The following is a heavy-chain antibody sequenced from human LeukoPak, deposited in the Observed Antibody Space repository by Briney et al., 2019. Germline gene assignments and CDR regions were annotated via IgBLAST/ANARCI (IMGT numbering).Heavy chain of an antibody. D-gene: IGHD4-17*01. CDR1: GYNFTNYW. J-gene: IGHJ2*01. CDR3: ARTAKGTVSGVWYFDL. V-gene: IGHV5-51*01. Sequence: GESLRISCQASGYNFTNYWIAWVRQMPGKGLEWVGIIYPGASDTRYSPSFQGHVTISTDKSISAAYLQWSSLKASDSAMYFCARTAKGTVSGVWYFDLWGRGTLVTVSS. CDR2: IYPGASDT.